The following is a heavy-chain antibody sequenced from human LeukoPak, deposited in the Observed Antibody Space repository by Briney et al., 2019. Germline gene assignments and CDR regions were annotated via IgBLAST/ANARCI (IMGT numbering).Heavy chain of an antibody. CDR3: ARDSLDYGGWFDT. CDR1: GGSFSNYY. D-gene: IGHD4-23*01. Sequence: SETLSLTCTLSGGSFSNYYWAWIRQPPGKGLEWLGYIYSTGSISYNPSLKSRATISVDTSENQVSLRVTSMTAADTAVYYCARDSLDYGGWFDTWGQGILVTVSS. CDR2: IYSTGSI. V-gene: IGHV4-59*01. J-gene: IGHJ5*02.